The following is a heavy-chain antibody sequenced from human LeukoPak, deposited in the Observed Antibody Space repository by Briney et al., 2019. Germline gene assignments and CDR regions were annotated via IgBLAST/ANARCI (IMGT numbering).Heavy chain of an antibody. CDR1: GFTFSSYS. CDR2: ISSSSSTI. CDR3: VRVGRPMTQDNWFDS. Sequence: PGGSLRLSCAASGFTFSSYSMNWVRQAPGKGLEWVSYISSSSSTIYYADSVKGRFTISRDNAKNSLYLQMHSLTAEDTAVYYCVRVGRPMTQDNWFDSWGQGTLVTVSS. J-gene: IGHJ5*01. V-gene: IGHV3-48*01. D-gene: IGHD3-22*01.